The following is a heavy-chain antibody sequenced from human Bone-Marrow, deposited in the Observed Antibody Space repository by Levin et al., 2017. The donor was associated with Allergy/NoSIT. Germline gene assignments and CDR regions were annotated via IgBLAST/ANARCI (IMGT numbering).Heavy chain of an antibody. Sequence: ASVKVSCKASGYIFTDYYIHWVRQAPGQGLEWMGWINPNSGGTKYAQKFQGRVTMTRDTSISTAYVDLSRLRFDETAVYYCARAIASGGNTYYYYYMDVWGKGTTVTVSS. J-gene: IGHJ6*03. CDR1: GYIFTDYY. CDR2: INPNSGGT. CDR3: ARAIASGGNTYYYYYMDV. D-gene: IGHD3-16*01. V-gene: IGHV1-2*02.